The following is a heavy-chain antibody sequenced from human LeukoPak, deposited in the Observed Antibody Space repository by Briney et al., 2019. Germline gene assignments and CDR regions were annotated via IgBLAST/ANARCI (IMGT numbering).Heavy chain of an antibody. J-gene: IGHJ3*02. CDR2: IDNDGTDT. D-gene: IGHD3-22*01. CDR1: GFTFNSYW. CDR3: ARGGFSHGFDI. Sequence: GGSLRLSCGASGFTFNSYWFHWVRQAPGKGLVWVSRIDNDGTDTIYADSVKGRFAISRDNAKNTLYLQMDSLRAEDTAVYYCARGGFSHGFDIWGGGTMVTVSS. V-gene: IGHV3-74*01.